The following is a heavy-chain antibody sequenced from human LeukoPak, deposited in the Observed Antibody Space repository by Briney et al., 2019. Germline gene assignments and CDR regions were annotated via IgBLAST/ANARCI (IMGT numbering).Heavy chain of an antibody. CDR1: GFTFSSYA. CDR2: IIDSGGST. Sequence: GGSLRLSCAASGFTFSSYAMSWVRQAPGKGLEWVSSIIDSGGSTYYADSVKGRFTISRDNSKNTLYLQMNSLRAEDTAVYYCAKDRGIVATYFDYWGQGTLVTVSS. J-gene: IGHJ4*02. CDR3: AKDRGIVATYFDY. D-gene: IGHD5-12*01. V-gene: IGHV3-23*01.